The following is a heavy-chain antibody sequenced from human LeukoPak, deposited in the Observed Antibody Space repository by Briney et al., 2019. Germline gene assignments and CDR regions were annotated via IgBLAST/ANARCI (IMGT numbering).Heavy chain of an antibody. Sequence: ASVEVSCKASGYTFTSYAMHWVRQAPGQRLEWMGWINTGNGNTRYSQKFQGRVTITRDTSASTAYMELSSLRSEDTAVYYCARGSADFWSGYYWLDPWGXGTLVTVSS. CDR3: ARGSADFWSGYYWLDP. D-gene: IGHD3-3*01. V-gene: IGHV1-3*04. J-gene: IGHJ5*02. CDR2: INTGNGNT. CDR1: GYTFTSYA.